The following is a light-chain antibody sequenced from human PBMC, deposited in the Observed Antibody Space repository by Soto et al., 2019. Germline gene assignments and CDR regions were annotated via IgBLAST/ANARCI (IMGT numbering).Light chain of an antibody. V-gene: IGKV1-5*03. CDR1: QSLGRY. CDR3: QQYKSYPYT. J-gene: IGKJ2*01. Sequence: DXXXTQXXSXXXASVGDSVTITCRAXQSLGRYLAWYQQKPGKAPELLIYRASSLRSGVPSRFGGSGSGTEFTLTISSLQPDDFASYYCQQYKSYPYTFGQGTKLDIK. CDR2: RAS.